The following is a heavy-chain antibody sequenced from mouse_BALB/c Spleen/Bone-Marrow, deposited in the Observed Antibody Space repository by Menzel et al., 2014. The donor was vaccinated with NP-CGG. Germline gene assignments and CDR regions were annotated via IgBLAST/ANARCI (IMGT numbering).Heavy chain of an antibody. D-gene: IGHD2-14*01. CDR1: GYTFSSYW. CDR2: ILPGSGTT. CDR3: ARRTYRYYFDY. Sequence: VKVVESGAELMKPGASVKISCKATGYTFSSYWIEWVKQRPGHGLEWIGEILPGSGTTNYNEKFKGKATFTADTSSNTAYMQLSSLTSEDSAVYYCARRTYRYYFDYWGQGTTLTVSS. V-gene: IGHV1-9*01. J-gene: IGHJ2*01.